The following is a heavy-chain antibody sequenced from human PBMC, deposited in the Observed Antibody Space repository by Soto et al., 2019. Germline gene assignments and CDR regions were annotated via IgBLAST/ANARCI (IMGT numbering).Heavy chain of an antibody. D-gene: IGHD5-18*01. CDR1: RGPIGIAGYY. CDR3: ASRKVVDTAMDYYYGMDV. J-gene: IGHJ6*02. V-gene: IGHV4-31*03. CDR2: MYYSGDT. Sequence: TLSLTSIVSRGPIGIAGYYRNWIRQHPEKGLEWIGYMYYSGDTDYNPSLKSRVTISVDTSKNQFSLKLSSVTAADTAVYYCASRKVVDTAMDYYYGMDVWGQGTTVT.